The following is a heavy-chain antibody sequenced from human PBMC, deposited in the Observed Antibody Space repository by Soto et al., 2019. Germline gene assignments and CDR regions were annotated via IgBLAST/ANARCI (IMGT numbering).Heavy chain of an antibody. Sequence: QVQLVQSGAEVKKPGASMKVSCKASGYTFTSYYMHWGRQAPGQGLEWMGIINPSCGSTSYAQKFQGRVTMTRDTYTSTVYMELSSLRSEDTAVYYCARGRNDYGNGIDYWGQGTLVTVSS. D-gene: IGHD4-4*01. CDR2: INPSCGST. CDR1: GYTFTSYY. J-gene: IGHJ4*02. V-gene: IGHV1-46*01. CDR3: ARGRNDYGNGIDY.